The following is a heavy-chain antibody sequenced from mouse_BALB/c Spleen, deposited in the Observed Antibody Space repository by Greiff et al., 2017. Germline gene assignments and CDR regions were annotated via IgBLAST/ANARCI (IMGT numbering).Heavy chain of an antibody. CDR1: GYSFTGYN. J-gene: IGHJ4*01. Sequence: EVQLVESGPELEKPGASVKISCKASGYSFTGYNMNWVKQSNGKSLEWIGNIDPDYGGTSYNQKFKGKATLTVDKSSSTAYMQLKSLTSEDSAVYYCSRLYYGSSNYAMDYWGQGTSVTVSS. D-gene: IGHD1-1*01. CDR2: IDPDYGGT. CDR3: SRLYYGSSNYAMDY. V-gene: IGHV1-39*01.